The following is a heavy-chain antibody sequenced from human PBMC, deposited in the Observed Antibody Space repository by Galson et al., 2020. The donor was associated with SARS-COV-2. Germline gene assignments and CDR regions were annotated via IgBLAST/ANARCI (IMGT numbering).Heavy chain of an antibody. Sequence: SETLSLTCAVYGGSFSGYYWSWIRQPPGKGLEWIGEINSSGSTNYNPSLKSRVTISVDTSKNHFSLKLSSVTAADTAVYYCAREEKFFLVVTATRMCYCDCGGGGTLATVDS. D-gene: IGHD2-21*02. V-gene: IGHV4-34*01. CDR3: AREEKFFLVVTATRMCYCDC. CDR2: INSSGST. J-gene: IGHJ4*01. CDR1: GGSFSGYY.